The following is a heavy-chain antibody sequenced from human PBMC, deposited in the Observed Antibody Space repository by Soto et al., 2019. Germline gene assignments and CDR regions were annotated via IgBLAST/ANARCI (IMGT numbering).Heavy chain of an antibody. CDR1: GFTFSSYW. CDR3: ARIITIFGVVTRYYFDY. Sequence: PGGSLRLSCAASGFTFSSYWMSWVRQAPGKGLEWVANIKQDGSEKYYVDSVKGRFTISRDNAKNSLYLQMNSLRAEDTAVYYCARIITIFGVVTRYYFDYWGQGTLVTVSS. CDR2: IKQDGSEK. D-gene: IGHD3-3*01. V-gene: IGHV3-7*01. J-gene: IGHJ4*02.